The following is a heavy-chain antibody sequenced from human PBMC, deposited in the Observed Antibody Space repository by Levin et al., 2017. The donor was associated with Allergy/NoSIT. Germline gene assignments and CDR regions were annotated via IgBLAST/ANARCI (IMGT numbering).Heavy chain of an antibody. J-gene: IGHJ5*01. CDR1: GFTFNTFG. Sequence: GGSLRLSCAASGFTFNTFGINWVRQAPGKGLEWVAIVTSDESHKYYADSVKGRFTISRDNSKNTVYLQMNSLRPEDTAMYYCAKGWFHSWGQGTQVTVSS. CDR3: AKGWFHS. V-gene: IGHV3-30*18. CDR2: VTSDESHK.